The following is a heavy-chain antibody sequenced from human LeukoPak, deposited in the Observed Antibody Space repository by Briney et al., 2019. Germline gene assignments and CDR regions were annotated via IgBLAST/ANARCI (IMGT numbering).Heavy chain of an antibody. CDR1: GFTFSSYG. CDR2: ISYVGSNK. Sequence: GGSLRLSCAASGFTFSSYGMHWVRQAPGKGLEWVAVISYVGSNKYYADSVKGRFTISRDNSKNTLYLQMNSLRAEDTAVYYCAKGGYCSSTSCYTGAYFDYWGQGTLVTVSS. D-gene: IGHD2-2*02. CDR3: AKGGYCSSTSCYTGAYFDY. V-gene: IGHV3-30*18. J-gene: IGHJ4*02.